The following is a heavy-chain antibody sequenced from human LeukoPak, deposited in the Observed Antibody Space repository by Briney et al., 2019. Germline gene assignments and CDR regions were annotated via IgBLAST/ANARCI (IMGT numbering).Heavy chain of an antibody. D-gene: IGHD3-10*01. CDR1: GFTFSDYY. CDR2: ISSSGDTI. CDR3: ANAFGEFTYYYYGMDV. J-gene: IGHJ6*02. Sequence: PGGSLRLSCAASGFTFSDYYMSWIRQAPGKGLEWVSYISSSGDTIYYADSVKGRFTISRDNAKNSLYLQMNSLRVEDTAVYYCANAFGEFTYYYYGMDVWGQGTTVTVSS. V-gene: IGHV3-11*01.